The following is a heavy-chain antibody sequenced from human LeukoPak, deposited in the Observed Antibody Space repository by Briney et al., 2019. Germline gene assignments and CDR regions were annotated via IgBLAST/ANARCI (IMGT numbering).Heavy chain of an antibody. CDR1: GYTFTDYY. V-gene: IGHV1-2*02. CDR2: INPSSDDT. D-gene: IGHD1-26*01. Sequence: ASVEVSCKASGYTFTDYYIHWVRQAPGQGLEWMGWINPSSDDTNYAQDFQGRVTMTRDTSITTAYLELNSLKSDDTAVYYCARGGHTSTADFYFDYWGQGTLVTVSS. J-gene: IGHJ4*02. CDR3: ARGGHTSTADFYFDY.